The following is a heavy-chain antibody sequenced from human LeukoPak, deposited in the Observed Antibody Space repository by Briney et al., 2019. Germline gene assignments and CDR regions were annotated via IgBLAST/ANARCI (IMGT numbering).Heavy chain of an antibody. D-gene: IGHD3-22*01. J-gene: IGHJ4*02. Sequence: ASVKVSCKASGYTFSGHYIHWVRQAPGQGPEWMGWINPNSGGANYAQKFQGRVTMTRDTSISTAYMELSRLRSDDTAVYYCAKDSYDSSGYCHYWGQGTLVTVSS. CDR3: AKDSYDSSGYCHY. CDR1: GYTFSGHY. V-gene: IGHV1-2*02. CDR2: INPNSGGA.